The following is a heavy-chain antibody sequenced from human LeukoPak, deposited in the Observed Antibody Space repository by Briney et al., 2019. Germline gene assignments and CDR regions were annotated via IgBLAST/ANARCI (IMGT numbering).Heavy chain of an antibody. CDR3: ARVKTKSFDY. CDR1: GFTFSSYW. V-gene: IGHV3-74*01. CDR2: INGDGSST. Sequence: GGSLRLSCAASGFTFSSYWMHWVRQAPGKGLVWVSRINGDGSSTSYADSVKGRFTISRDNAKNSLYLQMNSLRAEDTAVYYCARVKTKSFDYWGQGTLVTVSS. J-gene: IGHJ4*02. D-gene: IGHD1-14*01.